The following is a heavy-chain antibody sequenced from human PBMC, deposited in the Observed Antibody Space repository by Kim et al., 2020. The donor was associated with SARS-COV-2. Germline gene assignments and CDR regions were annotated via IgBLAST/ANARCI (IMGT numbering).Heavy chain of an antibody. CDR2: IIPIFGTA. CDR1: GGTFSSYA. Sequence: SVKVSCKASGGTFSSYAISWVRQAPGQGLEWMGGIIPIFGTANYAQKFQGRVTITADESTSTAYMELSSLRSEDTAVYYCARETTLPGYYDSSGRFDYWGQGTLVTVSS. J-gene: IGHJ4*02. CDR3: ARETTLPGYYDSSGRFDY. D-gene: IGHD3-22*01. V-gene: IGHV1-69*13.